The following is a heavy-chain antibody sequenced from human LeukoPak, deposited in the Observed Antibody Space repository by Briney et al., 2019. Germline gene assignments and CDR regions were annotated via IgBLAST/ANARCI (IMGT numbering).Heavy chain of an antibody. CDR3: AREVVRGNSY. CDR1: GGSFSGYC. D-gene: IGHD3-22*01. CDR2: INHSGST. J-gene: IGHJ4*02. Sequence: KPSETLSLTCAVYGGSFSGYCWSWIRQPPGKGLEWIGEINHSGSTNYNPSLKSRVTISIDTSKNQFSLKLTSVTAADTAVYYCAREVVRGNSYWGQGTLVTVSP. V-gene: IGHV4-34*01.